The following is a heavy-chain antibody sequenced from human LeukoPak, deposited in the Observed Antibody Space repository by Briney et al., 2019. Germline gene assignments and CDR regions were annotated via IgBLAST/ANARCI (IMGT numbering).Heavy chain of an antibody. J-gene: IGHJ6*03. CDR2: INHSGST. CDR1: GGSFSGYY. D-gene: IGHD3-3*01. Sequence: SETLSLTCAVYGGSFSGYYWSWIRQPPGKGLEWIGEINHSGSTNYNPSLKSRVTTSVDASKNQFSLKLSSVTAADTAVYYCARGFLYYDFWSGFGLYYYMDVWGKGTTVTVSS. V-gene: IGHV4-34*01. CDR3: ARGFLYYDFWSGFGLYYYMDV.